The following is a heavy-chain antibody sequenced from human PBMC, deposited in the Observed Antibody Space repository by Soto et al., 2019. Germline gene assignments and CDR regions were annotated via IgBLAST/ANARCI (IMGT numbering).Heavy chain of an antibody. D-gene: IGHD3-22*01. CDR2: ISGGGSTA. V-gene: IGHV3-23*01. J-gene: IGHJ4*02. Sequence: EVQLLESGGGLVQREGSQRLSCAASGFTFTSYVMSWVRQAPGKGLEWVAGISGGGSTAFYADSVKGRFTISRDNAKNTVVWQMDSLRAEDTAIYYCTKDINKYSSSLRGSYFDYWGQGTLVTVSS. CDR1: GFTFTSYV. CDR3: TKDINKYSSSLRGSYFDY.